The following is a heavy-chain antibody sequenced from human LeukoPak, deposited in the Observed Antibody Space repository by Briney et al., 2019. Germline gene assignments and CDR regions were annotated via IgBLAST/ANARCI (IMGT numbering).Heavy chain of an antibody. CDR1: GGSISSNNW. CDR3: AKGEDYGSGTVHFAS. J-gene: IGHJ4*02. D-gene: IGHD3-10*01. CDR2: IYHGGST. V-gene: IGHV4-4*02. Sequence: SWTRSLTCAVSGGSISSNNWWSWVRQPPGKGLEWIGEIYHGGSTNYNPSLKSRIAMSVDRSRNQFSLQLSSVTAADTAVYYCAKGEDYGSGTVHFASWGQGTLVTVSS.